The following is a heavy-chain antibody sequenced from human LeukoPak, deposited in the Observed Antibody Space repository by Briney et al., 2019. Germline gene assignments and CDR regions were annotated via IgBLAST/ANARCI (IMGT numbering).Heavy chain of an antibody. V-gene: IGHV1-2*02. CDR3: ARSIAVAGTVADY. D-gene: IGHD6-19*01. J-gene: IGHJ4*02. CDR1: GYTFTGYY. Sequence: AASVKVSCKASGYTFTGYYMHWVRQAPGQGLEWMGWINPNSGGTNYAQKFQGRVTMTRDTSISTAYMELSRLRSDDTAVYYCARSIAVAGTVADYWGQGTLVTVSS. CDR2: INPNSGGT.